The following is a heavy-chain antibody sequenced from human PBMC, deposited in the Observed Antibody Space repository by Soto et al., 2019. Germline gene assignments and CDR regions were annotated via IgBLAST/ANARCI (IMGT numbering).Heavy chain of an antibody. Sequence: QVQLAQSGPEVKKPGASVKVSCKASGDTLTGSYLHWARQAPGQGLEWLGWINPNNGDTNYAQKFRGWVTMTRDASNNTVYMELTRLTSADTAVYYCTRMVVPTTYFHSWGQGTLVTVSS. CDR1: GDTLTGSY. CDR2: INPNNGDT. V-gene: IGHV1-2*04. D-gene: IGHD3-22*01. CDR3: TRMVVPTTYFHS. J-gene: IGHJ4*02.